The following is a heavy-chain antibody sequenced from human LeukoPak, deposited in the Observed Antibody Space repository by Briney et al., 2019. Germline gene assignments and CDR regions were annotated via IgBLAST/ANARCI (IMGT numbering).Heavy chain of an antibody. D-gene: IGHD4/OR15-4a*01. V-gene: IGHV3-7*01. CDR1: GFTFRDYW. CDR2: IKYDGDEE. Sequence: GGSLRLSCAASGFTFRDYWMSWMRQAPGKGLEWVANIKYDGDEEYYVDSVKGRLIISRDNAKNSLYLQLNSLRVEDTAVYYCRSGGAAPGAFDNWGQGTLVTVSP. CDR3: RSGGAAPGAFDN. J-gene: IGHJ4*02.